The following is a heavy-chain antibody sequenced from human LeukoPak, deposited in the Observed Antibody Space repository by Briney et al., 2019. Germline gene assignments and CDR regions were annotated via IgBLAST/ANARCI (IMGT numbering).Heavy chain of an antibody. CDR3: ARGTVQMGMGERFFDF. CDR2: IYYGGTT. CDR1: GGSINTYY. Sequence: PSETLSLTCSVSGGSINTYYWTWIRLSPGKGLDWIGYIYYGGTTNYNPSLKGRVSMSVDTSRNQFSLRLSSVTAADTAIYYCARGTVQMGMGERFFDFWGQGTLVTVSS. V-gene: IGHV4-59*01. D-gene: IGHD3-16*01. J-gene: IGHJ4*02.